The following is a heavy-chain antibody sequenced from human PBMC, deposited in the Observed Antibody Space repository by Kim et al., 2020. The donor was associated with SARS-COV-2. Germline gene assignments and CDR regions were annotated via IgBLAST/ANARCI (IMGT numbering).Heavy chain of an antibody. CDR3: AKDSLFGVGPSIDY. V-gene: IGHV3-43*01. D-gene: IGHD3-3*01. J-gene: IGHJ4*02. Sequence: AASVKGRFTISRDNSKNSLYLQMNSLRTEDTALYYCAKDSLFGVGPSIDYWGQGTLVTVSS.